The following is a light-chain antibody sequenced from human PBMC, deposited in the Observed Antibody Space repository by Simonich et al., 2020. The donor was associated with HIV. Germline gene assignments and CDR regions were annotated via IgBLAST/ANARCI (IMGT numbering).Light chain of an antibody. CDR1: NSDVGNYNL. CDR2: DVS. CDR3: SSYTSTSTRV. Sequence: QSALTQPASVSGSPGQSITISCTGTNSDVGNYNLVSWYQQHPGKAPKLMIYDVSNRPSGVSNRFSGSKSGNTASLTISGLQAEDEADYYCSSYTSTSTRVFGGGTKLTVL. V-gene: IGLV2-14*02. J-gene: IGLJ3*02.